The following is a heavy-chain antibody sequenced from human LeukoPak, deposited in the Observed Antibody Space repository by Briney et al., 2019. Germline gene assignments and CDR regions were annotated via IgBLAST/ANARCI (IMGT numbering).Heavy chain of an antibody. V-gene: IGHV1-46*01. D-gene: IGHD6-19*01. CDR2: INPSGGST. CDR3: ARSSGIAVAEGPYYFDY. J-gene: IGHJ4*02. CDR1: GYTFTSYY. Sequence: ASVKVSCKASGYTFTSYYMHWVRQAPGQGLEWMGIINPSGGSTSYAQKFQGRVTMTRDTSTSTVYMELSSLRSEDTAVYYCARSSGIAVAEGPYYFDYWGQGTLVPVSS.